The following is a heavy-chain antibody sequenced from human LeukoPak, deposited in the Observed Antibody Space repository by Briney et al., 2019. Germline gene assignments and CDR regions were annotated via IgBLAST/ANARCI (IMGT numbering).Heavy chain of an antibody. CDR3: AIEPETAYGMDV. CDR1: GFTFSSYW. V-gene: IGHV3-74*01. Sequence: GGSLRLSCAASGFTFSSYWMHWVRQAPGKGLGWVSRINSDGSSTSYADSVKGRFTISRDNAKNTLYLQMNSLRAEDTAVYYCAIEPETAYGMDVWGQGTTVTVSS. CDR2: INSDGSST. J-gene: IGHJ6*02.